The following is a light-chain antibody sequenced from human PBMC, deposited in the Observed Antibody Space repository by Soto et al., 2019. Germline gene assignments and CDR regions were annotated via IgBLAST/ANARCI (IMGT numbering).Light chain of an antibody. Sequence: DIQMTQSPSTLSGSVGDRVTITCRASQTISSWLAWYQQKPGKAPKLLIYKASTLKSGVPSRFSGSGSGTEFTPTISSLQPDDFAVYYCQQYGSSSRTFGQGTKVDIK. V-gene: IGKV1-5*03. CDR1: QTISSW. CDR3: QQYGSSSRT. J-gene: IGKJ1*01. CDR2: KAS.